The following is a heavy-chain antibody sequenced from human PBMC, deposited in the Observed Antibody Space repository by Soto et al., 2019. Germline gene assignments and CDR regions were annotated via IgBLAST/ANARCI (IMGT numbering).Heavy chain of an antibody. CDR1: GFTFSDYY. CDR2: ISSSGSTI. CDR3: ARRRRIQLWSYYYYGMDV. V-gene: IGHV3-11*01. J-gene: IGHJ6*02. D-gene: IGHD5-18*01. Sequence: PGGSLRLSCAASGFTFSDYYMSWIRQAPGKGLEWASYISSSGSTIYYADSVKGRFTISRDNAKNSLYLQMNSLRAEDTAVYYCARRRRIQLWSYYYYGMDVWGQGTTVTVSS.